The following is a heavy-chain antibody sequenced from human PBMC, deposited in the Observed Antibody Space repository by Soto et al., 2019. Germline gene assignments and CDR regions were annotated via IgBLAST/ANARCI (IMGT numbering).Heavy chain of an antibody. D-gene: IGHD6-13*01. Sequence: QVQLVESGGNMVQPGRSLRLSCAASGFTFGNNAMHWVRHAAGKGLEWVAQIWFDGNNKYYTDPVKGRFTISRDNLKNTVYLQMDSLRADDTAVYYCARDGQQLAPYAMDVWGQGTTVIVSS. V-gene: IGHV3-33*01. CDR3: ARDGQQLAPYAMDV. CDR1: GFTFGNNA. CDR2: IWFDGNNK. J-gene: IGHJ6*02.